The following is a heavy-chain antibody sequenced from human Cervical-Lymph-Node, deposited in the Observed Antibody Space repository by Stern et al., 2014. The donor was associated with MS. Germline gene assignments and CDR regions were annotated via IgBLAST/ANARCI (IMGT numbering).Heavy chain of an antibody. CDR1: GYTFSNYH. CDR3: VRDKSSGTLLRLDP. Sequence: QVQLVQSGAGVKKPGASVKLSCKASGYTFSNYHMHWVRQAPGQGLEWMGIVHSSGGGTTSAQKFQGRVTMTTDTSTTTVYMELSSLTSEDTAVYFCVRDKSSGTLLRLDPWGQGVLVIVS. CDR2: VHSSGGGT. J-gene: IGHJ5*02. D-gene: IGHD3-10*01. V-gene: IGHV1-46*03.